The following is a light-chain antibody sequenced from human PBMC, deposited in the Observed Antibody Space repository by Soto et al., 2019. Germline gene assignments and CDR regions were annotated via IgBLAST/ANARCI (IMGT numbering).Light chain of an antibody. J-gene: IGKJ4*01. CDR3: QPYNNWPLT. V-gene: IGKV3-15*01. Sequence: IVMTQSPATLSVSPGEGVTLSCRASQSVDNNLAWYQQKPGQAPRLLIYGASTRATGIPGTFSGSGSGTEFTLTISSLQSEDFAVYYCQPYNNWPLTFGGGTKV. CDR2: GAS. CDR1: QSVDNN.